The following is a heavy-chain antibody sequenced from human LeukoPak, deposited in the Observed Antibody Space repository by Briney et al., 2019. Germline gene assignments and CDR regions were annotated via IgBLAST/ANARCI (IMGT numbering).Heavy chain of an antibody. J-gene: IGHJ4*02. D-gene: IGHD5-18*01. CDR3: ARSTAGFDY. CDR1: GFTFSNYW. CDR2: IKQDGSEK. Sequence: GGSLRLSCAASGFTFSNYWMSWVRQAPGKGLEWVATIKQDGSEKYYVDSVKGRFTISRDNAKNSLYLQMNSLRAEDTAVYYCARSTAGFDYWGQGTLVTVSS. V-gene: IGHV3-7*03.